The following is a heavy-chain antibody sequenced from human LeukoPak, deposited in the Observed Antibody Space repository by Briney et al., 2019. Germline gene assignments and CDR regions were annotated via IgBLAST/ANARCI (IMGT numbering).Heavy chain of an antibody. J-gene: IGHJ4*02. CDR1: GFIVSSNY. D-gene: IGHD6-19*01. V-gene: IGHV3-53*01. CDR2: IYSGGST. Sequence: GGSLRLSCAASGFIVSSNYMSWVRQAPGKGLEWVSVIYSGGSTYYADSVKGRFTISRDNSKNTLYLQMNSLRAEDTAVYYCARTAGSSSYFDYWGQGTLVTVSS. CDR3: ARTAGSSSYFDY.